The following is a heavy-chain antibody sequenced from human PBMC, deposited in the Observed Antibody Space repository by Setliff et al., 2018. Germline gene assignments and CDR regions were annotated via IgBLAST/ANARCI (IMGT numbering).Heavy chain of an antibody. CDR3: AIGGGYCDFFDCFPFDN. CDR2: FFYSGDS. V-gene: IGHV4-59*11. CDR1: GASINSHY. J-gene: IGHJ4*02. D-gene: IGHD3-16*01. Sequence: SETLSLTCTVSGASINSHYWSWIRQPPGKGLEWIGLFFYSGDSRYNPSLKSRVTMSVDASRNQFSLKLSSVTAADTALYYCAIGGGYCDFFDCFPFDNWGQGFLVTVSS.